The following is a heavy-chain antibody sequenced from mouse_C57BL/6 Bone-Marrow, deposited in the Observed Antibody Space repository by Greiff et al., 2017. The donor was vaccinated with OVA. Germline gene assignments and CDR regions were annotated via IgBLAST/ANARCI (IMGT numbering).Heavy chain of an antibody. CDR1: GFTFSDFY. CDR2: SRNKANDYTT. CDR3: ARGVYYYGPGY. J-gene: IGHJ2*01. Sequence: EVHLVESGGGLVQSGRSLRLSCATSGFTFSDFYMEWVRQAPGKGLEWIAASRNKANDYTTEYSASVKGRFIVSRDTSQSILYLQMNALRAEDTAIYYCARGVYYYGPGYWGQGTTLTVSS. V-gene: IGHV7-1*01. D-gene: IGHD1-1*01.